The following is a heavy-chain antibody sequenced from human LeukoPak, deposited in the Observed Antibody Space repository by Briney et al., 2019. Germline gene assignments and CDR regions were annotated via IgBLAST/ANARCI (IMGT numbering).Heavy chain of an antibody. CDR1: GFTVSNKY. D-gene: IGHD2-2*01. CDR2: ISGSGGSI. V-gene: IGHV3-23*01. CDR3: AMDARGCSSISCSDAFDI. J-gene: IGHJ3*02. Sequence: GGSLRLSCAASGFTVSNKYMNWVRQAPGKGLEWVSVISGSGGSIYYADSVKGRFTISRDNSKNTLYLQMDSLRVEDTAVYYRAMDARGCSSISCSDAFDIWGQGTRVTVSS.